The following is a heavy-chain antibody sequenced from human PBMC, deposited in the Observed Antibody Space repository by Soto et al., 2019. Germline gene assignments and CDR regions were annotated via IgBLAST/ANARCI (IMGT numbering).Heavy chain of an antibody. CDR1: GYTFTSYG. D-gene: IGHD3-22*01. CDR3: AREASRLHPNYYDSSGHDPSL. Sequence: GASVKVSCKASGYTFTSYGISWVRQAPGQGLEWMGWISAYNGNTNYAQKLQGRVTMTTDTSTSTAYMELRSLRSDDTAVYYCAREASRLHPNYYDSSGHDPSLWGQGTLVTVSS. J-gene: IGHJ4*02. V-gene: IGHV1-18*01. CDR2: ISAYNGNT.